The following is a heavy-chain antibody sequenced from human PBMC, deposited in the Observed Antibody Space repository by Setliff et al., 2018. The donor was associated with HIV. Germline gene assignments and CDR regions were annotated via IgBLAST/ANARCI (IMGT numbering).Heavy chain of an antibody. CDR3: ARESSTVRGVIDI. CDR1: GFTLSTYS. Sequence: PGGSLRLSCVASGFTLSTYSMNWVRQAPGKGLEWVSSITTDSSYIFDADSVKGRFTISRDNAQNSLYLQMNNLRVEDTAVYYCARESSTVRGVIDIWGQGTMVTVSS. D-gene: IGHD3-10*01. J-gene: IGHJ3*02. CDR2: ITTDSSYI. V-gene: IGHV3-21*01.